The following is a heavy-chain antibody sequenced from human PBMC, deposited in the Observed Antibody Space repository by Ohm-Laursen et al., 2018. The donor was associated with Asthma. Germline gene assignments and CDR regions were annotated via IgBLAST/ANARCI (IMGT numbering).Heavy chain of an antibody. J-gene: IGHJ6*02. D-gene: IGHD5-18*01. CDR2: IYYSGST. V-gene: IGHV4-31*03. CDR3: ARERGYSYGSHPNHEYYYYYGMDV. Sequence: TLSLTCTVSGGSISSGGYYWSWIRQHPGKGLEWIGYIYYSGSTYYNPSLKSRVTISVDTSKNQFSLKLSSVTAAGTAVYYCARERGYSYGSHPNHEYYYYYGMDVWGQGTTVTVSS. CDR1: GGSISSGGYY.